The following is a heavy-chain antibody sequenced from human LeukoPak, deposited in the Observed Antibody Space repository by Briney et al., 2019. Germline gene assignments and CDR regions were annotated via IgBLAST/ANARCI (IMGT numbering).Heavy chain of an antibody. J-gene: IGHJ5*02. CDR3: ARDWRANWNYWFDP. Sequence: SETLSLTCTVSGGSISSYYWSWIRQPAGKGLEWIGRIYTSGSTNYNPSLKSRVTMSVDTSKNQFSLKLSSVTAADTAVYYCARDWRANWNYWFDPWGQGTLVTVSS. CDR1: GGSISSYY. D-gene: IGHD1-7*01. CDR2: IYTSGST. V-gene: IGHV4-4*07.